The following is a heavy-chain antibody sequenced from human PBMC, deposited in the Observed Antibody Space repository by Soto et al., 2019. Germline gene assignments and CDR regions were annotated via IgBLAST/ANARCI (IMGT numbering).Heavy chain of an antibody. Sequence: SETLSLTCAVSGGSISSGGYSWSWIRQPPGKGLEWIGYIYHSGSTYYNPSLKSRVTISVDRSKNQFSLKLSSVTAADTAVYYCARTMVRGVWNNWFDPWGQGTLVTVSS. CDR1: GGSISSGGYS. V-gene: IGHV4-30-2*01. CDR2: IYHSGST. J-gene: IGHJ5*02. D-gene: IGHD3-10*01. CDR3: ARTMVRGVWNNWFDP.